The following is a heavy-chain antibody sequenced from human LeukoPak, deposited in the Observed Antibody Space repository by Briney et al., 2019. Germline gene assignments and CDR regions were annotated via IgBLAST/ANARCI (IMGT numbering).Heavy chain of an antibody. V-gene: IGHV4-61*01. J-gene: IGHJ6*03. Sequence: RTSETLSLTCTVSGGSFSGSYYWGWIRQPPGKGLEWIGYIYYSGSTNYNPSLKSRVTISVDTSKNQFSLKLSSVTAADTAVYYCARGMYYYDSSGYYLTDYYYYMDVWGKGTTVTISS. CDR1: GGSFSGSYY. CDR2: IYYSGST. D-gene: IGHD3-22*01. CDR3: ARGMYYYDSSGYYLTDYYYYMDV.